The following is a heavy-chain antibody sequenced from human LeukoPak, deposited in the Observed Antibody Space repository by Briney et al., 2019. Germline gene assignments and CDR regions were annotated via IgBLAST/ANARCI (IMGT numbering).Heavy chain of an antibody. CDR3: AKGKSLPHYYYYGMDV. Sequence: GGSLRLSCAASGFIFSSYTMNWVRQAPGKGLEWVSVIGGSGDTTYYADSVRGRFTISRDNFKNTLYLQMNSLTAEDTAIYYCAKGKSLPHYYYYGMDVWGQGTTVTASS. J-gene: IGHJ6*02. CDR2: IGGSGDTT. CDR1: GFIFSSYT. V-gene: IGHV3-23*01.